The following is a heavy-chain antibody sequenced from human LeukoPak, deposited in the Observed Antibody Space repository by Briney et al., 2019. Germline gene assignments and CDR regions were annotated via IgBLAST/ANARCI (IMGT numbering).Heavy chain of an antibody. CDR2: ISSSGSTI. J-gene: IGHJ6*03. D-gene: IGHD3-22*01. CDR1: GFTFSDYY. CDR3: ARLPHYYDSRVKSNYYYYYMDV. V-gene: IGHV3-11*01. Sequence: GGSLRLSCAASGFTFSDYYMSWIRQAPGKGLEWVSYISSSGSTIYYADSVKGRFTISRDNAKNSLYLQMNSLRAEDTAVYYCARLPHYYDSRVKSNYYYYYMDVWGKGTTVTVSS.